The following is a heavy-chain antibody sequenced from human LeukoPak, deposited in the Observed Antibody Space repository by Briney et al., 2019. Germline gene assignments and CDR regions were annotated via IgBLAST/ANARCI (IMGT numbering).Heavy chain of an antibody. D-gene: IGHD2-2*01. Sequence: SETLSLTCAVYGGSFSGYYWSWIRQPPGKGLEWIGEINHSGSTNYNPSLKSRVTISVDTSKNQFSLKLSSVTAADTAVYYCAREGVVVPAAIREWFDPWGQGTLVTVSS. CDR1: GGSFSGYY. J-gene: IGHJ5*02. V-gene: IGHV4-34*01. CDR2: INHSGST. CDR3: AREGVVVPAAIREWFDP.